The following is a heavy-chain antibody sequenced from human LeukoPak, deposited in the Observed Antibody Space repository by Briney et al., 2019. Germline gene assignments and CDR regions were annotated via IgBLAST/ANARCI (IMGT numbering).Heavy chain of an antibody. J-gene: IGHJ3*02. CDR3: TTDRAGDAFDI. Sequence: PGGSLGLSCAASGFSFSSFEMNWVRQAPGKGLEWVGRIKSKTDGGTTDYAAPVKGRFTISRDDSKNTLYLQMNSLKTEDTAVYYCTTDRAGDAFDIWGQGTMVTVSS. CDR1: GFSFSSFE. CDR2: IKSKTDGGTT. V-gene: IGHV3-15*01.